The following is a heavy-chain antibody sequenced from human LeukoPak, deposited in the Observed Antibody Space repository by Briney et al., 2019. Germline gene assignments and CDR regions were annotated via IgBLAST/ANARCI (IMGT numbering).Heavy chain of an antibody. CDR3: ARGGFYCGGDCYVDY. CDR2: IYYSGST. V-gene: IGHV4-59*12. CDR1: GGSISSYY. D-gene: IGHD2-21*02. J-gene: IGHJ4*02. Sequence: KASETLSLTCTVSGGSISSYYWSWIRQPPGKGLEWIGHIYYSGSTSYNPSLKSRVTISVDTSKNQFSLRLSSVTAADTAVYYCARGGFYCGGDCYVDYWGQGTLVTVSS.